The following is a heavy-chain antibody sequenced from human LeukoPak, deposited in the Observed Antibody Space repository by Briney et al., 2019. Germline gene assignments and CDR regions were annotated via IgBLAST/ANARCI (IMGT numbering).Heavy chain of an antibody. CDR2: IWYDGSNK. V-gene: IGHV3-33*06. CDR3: VKASIAARPGY. Sequence: GRSLRLSCAASGFTFSSYGMHWVRQAPGKGLEWVAVIWYDGSNKYYADSVKGRFTISRDNSKNTLYLQMSSLRAEDTAVYYCVKASIAARPGYWGQGTLVTVSS. J-gene: IGHJ4*02. CDR1: GFTFSSYG. D-gene: IGHD6-6*01.